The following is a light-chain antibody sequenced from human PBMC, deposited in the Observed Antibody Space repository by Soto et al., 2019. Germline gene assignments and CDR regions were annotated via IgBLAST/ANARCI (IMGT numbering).Light chain of an antibody. J-gene: IGLJ1*01. V-gene: IGLV2-14*01. CDR3: SSYTSASTLLYL. CDR2: GVT. CDR1: SSDVGGYNY. Sequence: QSALTQPASGSRSPGQSITISCTGTSSDVGGYNYVSWYQQHPGIAPKLLIYGVTNRPSGVSPRFSGSKSGNTPSLTISGLQAEDEADHRCSSYTSASTLLYLFGTGTKLTLL.